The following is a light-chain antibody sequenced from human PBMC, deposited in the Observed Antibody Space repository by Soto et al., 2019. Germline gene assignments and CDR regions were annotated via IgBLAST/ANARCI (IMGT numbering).Light chain of an antibody. CDR1: QSISSW. V-gene: IGKV1-5*03. CDR2: KAS. Sequence: DIQMTQSPSTLSASVGDRVTITCRASQSISSWLAWYQQKPGKAPKLLIYKASSLASGVPSRFSGSGSGTACTITSSSLQPDDFATYYCQQYNSYAWTFGQGTKVEIK. J-gene: IGKJ1*01. CDR3: QQYNSYAWT.